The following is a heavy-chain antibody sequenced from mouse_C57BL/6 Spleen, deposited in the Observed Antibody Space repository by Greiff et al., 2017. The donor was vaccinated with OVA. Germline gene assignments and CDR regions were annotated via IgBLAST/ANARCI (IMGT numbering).Heavy chain of an antibody. J-gene: IGHJ4*01. CDR2: ISYDGSN. CDR3: ANLYYYAMDY. CDR1: GYSITSGYY. Sequence: EVQLVESGPGLVKPSQSLSLTCSVTGYSITSGYYWNWIRQFPGNKLEWMGYISYDGSNNYNPSLKNRISITRDTSKNQFFLKLNSVTTEDTATYYCANLYYYAMDYWGQGTSVTVSS. D-gene: IGHD2-3*01. V-gene: IGHV3-6*01.